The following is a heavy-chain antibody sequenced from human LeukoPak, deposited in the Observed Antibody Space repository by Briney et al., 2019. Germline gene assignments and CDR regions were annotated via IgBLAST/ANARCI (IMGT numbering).Heavy chain of an antibody. J-gene: IGHJ4*02. D-gene: IGHD3-9*01. CDR2: INPNSGGT. CDR1: GYTFTGYY. CDR3: ARSTKYYDILTGLDY. Sequence: SVKVSCKASGYTFTGYYMHWVRQAPGQGLEWMGWINPNSGGTNYAQKFQGRVTMTRDTSISTDYMELSRLRSDDTAVYYCARSTKYYDILTGLDYWGQGTLVTVSS. V-gene: IGHV1-2*02.